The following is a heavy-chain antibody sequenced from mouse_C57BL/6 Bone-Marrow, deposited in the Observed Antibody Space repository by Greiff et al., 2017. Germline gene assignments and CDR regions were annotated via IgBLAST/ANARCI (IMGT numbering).Heavy chain of an antibody. Sequence: VQLQQSGAELVKPGASVKISCKVSGYAFSTYWMNWVKQRPGKGLEWIGQIYPGDGDTNYNGKFKGKATLTADKSSSTAYMQLSSLTTEDSAIYFCARSGYYGFAYWGQGTLVTVSA. J-gene: IGHJ3*01. D-gene: IGHD1-1*02. CDR3: ARSGYYGFAY. V-gene: IGHV1-80*01. CDR1: GYAFSTYW. CDR2: IYPGDGDT.